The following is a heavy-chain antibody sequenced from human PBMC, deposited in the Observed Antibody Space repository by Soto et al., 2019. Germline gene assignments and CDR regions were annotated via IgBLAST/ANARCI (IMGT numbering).Heavy chain of an antibody. D-gene: IGHD3-16*01. V-gene: IGHV3-30*19. CDR2: TSYDGRNT. CDR1: GFTFRSFV. Sequence: QVQLVESGGGVVQPGTSLRLSCVGSGFTFRSFVIHWVRQAPGKGLEWVALTSYDGRNTNYDDSVKGRFTISRYDSRNPRDLHMDSLKREETALYYRARWGTSGGLDVWGQGTLVSVSS. CDR3: ARWGTSGGLDV. J-gene: IGHJ4*02.